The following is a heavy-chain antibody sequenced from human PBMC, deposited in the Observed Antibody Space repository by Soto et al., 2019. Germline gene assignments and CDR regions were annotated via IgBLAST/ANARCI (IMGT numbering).Heavy chain of an antibody. J-gene: IGHJ5*02. CDR3: ARAGRFPRSWFDP. D-gene: IGHD6-19*01. Sequence: SETLSPTCGVHGGSFRNYYWTWVRQPQGKGLEWIGEFNHSGEATYNPALQSRVSIPLATTNNHYPLKMTAVTAADSAIYFCARAGRFPRSWFDPWGQGTQVTVSS. CDR2: FNHSGEA. CDR1: GGSFRNYY. V-gene: IGHV4-34*01.